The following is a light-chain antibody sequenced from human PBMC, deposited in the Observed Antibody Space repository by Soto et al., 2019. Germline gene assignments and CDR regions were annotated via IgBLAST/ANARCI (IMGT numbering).Light chain of an antibody. CDR3: QQYNNYWT. Sequence: DIQMTQSPSTLSASVGDRVTITCRDSQTIRNSLAWYQQKPGKAPKVLIFDASSLKSGVPSRFSGGGSGTEFTLTISSLQPDDFATYYCQQYNNYWTFGQGTKV. V-gene: IGKV1-5*01. J-gene: IGKJ1*01. CDR1: QTIRNS. CDR2: DAS.